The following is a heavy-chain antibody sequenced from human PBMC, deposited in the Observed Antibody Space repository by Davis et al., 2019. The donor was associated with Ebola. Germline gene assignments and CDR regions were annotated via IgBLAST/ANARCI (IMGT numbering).Heavy chain of an antibody. J-gene: IGHJ3*02. CDR1: GYIFTNYD. CDR2: MNPKSGYT. Sequence: ASVKVSCKASGYIFTNYDINWVRQATGQGLEWMAWMNPKSGYTGCAQEFQGRLTMTRDTSTSTVYMELSSLKSEDRATYYCATVPPAISWPGPHDAFDIWGQGTTVTVSS. V-gene: IGHV1-8*01. D-gene: IGHD5-12*01. CDR3: ATVPPAISWPGPHDAFDI.